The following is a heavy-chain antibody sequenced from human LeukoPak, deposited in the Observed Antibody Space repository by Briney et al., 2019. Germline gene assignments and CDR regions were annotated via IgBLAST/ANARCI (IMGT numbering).Heavy chain of an antibody. CDR3: ARDRKDIVAVPAAIQGYYFDY. D-gene: IGHD2-2*02. CDR1: GFTFSSYA. J-gene: IGHJ4*02. Sequence: GGSLRLSCAASGFTFSSYAMHWVRQAPGKGLEWVAVISYDGSTKYYADSVKGRFTISRDNSKTTLYLQMNSLRAEDTAVYYCARDRKDIVAVPAAIQGYYFDYWGQGTLVTVSS. CDR2: ISYDGSTK. V-gene: IGHV3-30-3*01.